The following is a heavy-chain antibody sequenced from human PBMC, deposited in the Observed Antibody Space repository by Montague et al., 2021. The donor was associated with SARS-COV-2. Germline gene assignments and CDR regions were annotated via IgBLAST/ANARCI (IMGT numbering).Heavy chain of an antibody. J-gene: IGHJ6*02. CDR1: GFTFSSYD. Sequence: SLRLSCAASGFTFSSYDMHWVRQATGKGLEWVSAIGTAGDTYYPGSVKGRFTISRENAKNSLYLQMNSLRAGDTAVYYCARAHVWGVYGMDVWGQGTTVTVSS. D-gene: IGHD3-16*01. CDR2: IGTAGDT. V-gene: IGHV3-13*04. CDR3: ARAHVWGVYGMDV.